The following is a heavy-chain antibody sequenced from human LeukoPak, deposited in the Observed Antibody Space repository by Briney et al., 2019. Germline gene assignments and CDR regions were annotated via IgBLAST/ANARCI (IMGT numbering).Heavy chain of an antibody. CDR2: IYYSGST. V-gene: IGHV4-39*02. CDR3: ARDRIAAARGYFDP. J-gene: IGHJ5*02. Sequence: SETLSLTCTVSGGSISSSSYYWGWIRQPPGKGLEWIGSIYYSGSTYYNPSLKSRVTISVDTSKNQFSLKLSSVTAADTAVYYCARDRIAAARGYFDPWGQGTLVTVSS. D-gene: IGHD6-13*01. CDR1: GGSISSSSYY.